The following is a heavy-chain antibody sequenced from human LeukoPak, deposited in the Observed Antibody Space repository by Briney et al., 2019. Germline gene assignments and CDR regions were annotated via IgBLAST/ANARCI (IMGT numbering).Heavy chain of an antibody. CDR1: GGSISSSSYY. Sequence: SETLSLTCTVSGGSISSSSYYWGWIRQPAGKGLEWIGRIYTSGSTNYNPSLKSRVTMSVDTSKNQFSLKLSSVTAADTAVYYCARERADSSGWIDAFDIWGQGTMVTVSS. V-gene: IGHV4-61*02. CDR3: ARERADSSGWIDAFDI. J-gene: IGHJ3*02. D-gene: IGHD6-19*01. CDR2: IYTSGST.